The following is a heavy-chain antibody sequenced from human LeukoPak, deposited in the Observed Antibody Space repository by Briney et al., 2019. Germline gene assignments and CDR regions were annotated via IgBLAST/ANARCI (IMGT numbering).Heavy chain of an antibody. J-gene: IGHJ4*02. Sequence: QPGGSLRLTRAASGFTFNKYLMHWVRQAQGKGLVWVSRIDTDGTNTNYADSVKGRFTISRDNAKNTVYLQMNSLRAEDTAVYYCVRAFGDYWGQGILVTVSS. D-gene: IGHD3-10*01. V-gene: IGHV3-74*01. CDR1: GFTFNKYL. CDR3: VRAFGDY. CDR2: IDTDGTNT.